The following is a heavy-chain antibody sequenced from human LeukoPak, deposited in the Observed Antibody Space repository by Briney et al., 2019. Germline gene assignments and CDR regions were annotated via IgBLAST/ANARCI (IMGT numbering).Heavy chain of an antibody. CDR2: VYSGGST. J-gene: IGHJ4*02. CDR1: GFTVSSNY. V-gene: IGHV3-66*01. Sequence: GGSLRLSCAASGFTVSSNYMSWVRQAPGKGLEWVSVVYSGGSTYYADSVKGRFTISRDNSKNTLYLQMNSLRAEDTAVYYSARGPSGYHNTGGQGTLVTVSS. CDR3: ARGPSGYHNT. D-gene: IGHD5-12*01.